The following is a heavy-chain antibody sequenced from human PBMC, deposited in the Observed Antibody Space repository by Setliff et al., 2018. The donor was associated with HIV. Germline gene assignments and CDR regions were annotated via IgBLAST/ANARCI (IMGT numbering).Heavy chain of an antibody. CDR3: ARESEVGAGWYFDL. CDR2: MNPNSGNT. J-gene: IGHJ2*01. CDR1: GYTFTRYG. V-gene: IGHV1-8*03. D-gene: IGHD1-26*01. Sequence: VASVKVSCKASGYTFTRYGISWVRQATGQGLEWMGWMNPNSGNTGYAQKFQGRVTITRNTSISTAYMELSSLRSEDTAVYYCARESEVGAGWYFDLWGRGTLVTVSS.